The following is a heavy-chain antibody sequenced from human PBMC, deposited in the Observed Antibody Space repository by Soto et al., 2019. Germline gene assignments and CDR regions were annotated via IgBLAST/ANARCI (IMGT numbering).Heavy chain of an antibody. J-gene: IGHJ4*02. Sequence: QVQLQESGPGLVKPSETLSLTCTVSGGSISNYYWRWVRQPAGKGLEYIGRIYSSGSTNYHPSLKSRVSMSVDTSKNQFSLRLTSVTAADTAVYYYGRGYGDYVDSWSQGTLVTVSS. CDR2: IYSSGST. D-gene: IGHD4-17*01. CDR3: GRGYGDYVDS. CDR1: GGSISNYY. V-gene: IGHV4-4*07.